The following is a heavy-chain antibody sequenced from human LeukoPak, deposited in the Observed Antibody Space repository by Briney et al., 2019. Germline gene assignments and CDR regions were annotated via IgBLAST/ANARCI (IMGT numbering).Heavy chain of an antibody. CDR3: ARPYGDYNY. CDR1: GFTFSSYA. V-gene: IGHV3-30-3*01. CDR2: ISYDGSNK. Sequence: GGSLRLSCAASGFTFSSYAMHWVRQAPGKGLEWVAVISYDGSNKYYADSVKGRFTISRDNSKYTLYLQMNSLRAEDTAVYYCARPYGDYNYWGQGTLVTVSS. D-gene: IGHD4-17*01. J-gene: IGHJ4*02.